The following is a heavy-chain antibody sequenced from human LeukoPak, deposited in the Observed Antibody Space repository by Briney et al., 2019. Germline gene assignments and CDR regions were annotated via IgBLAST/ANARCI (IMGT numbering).Heavy chain of an antibody. CDR2: TNPDGSAK. V-gene: IGHV3-7*05. D-gene: IGHD2-21*02. CDR3: ARGAGRSGGDCNSRGES. Sequence: PGGSLRLSCAASGFTFSTYWMNWVRQAPGKGLECVAYTNPDGSAKNYVDSVKGRFTISRDNAKNSLYLQMNSLRAEDTAVYYCARGAGRSGGDCNSRGESWGQGTLVTVSS. J-gene: IGHJ5*02. CDR1: GFTFSTYW.